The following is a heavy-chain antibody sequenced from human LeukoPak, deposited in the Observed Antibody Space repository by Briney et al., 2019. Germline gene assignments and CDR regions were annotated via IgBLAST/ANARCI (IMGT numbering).Heavy chain of an antibody. V-gene: IGHV3-23*01. CDR3: AKDLNNYYDSSGSFDY. Sequence: GGSLRLSCAASGFTFSSYAMSWVRQAPGKGLEWVSAISGSGGSTYYADSVKGRFTISRDNSKNTLYLQMYSLRAEDTAVYYCAKDLNNYYDSSGSFDYWGQGTLVTVSS. J-gene: IGHJ4*02. CDR2: ISGSGGST. D-gene: IGHD3-22*01. CDR1: GFTFSSYA.